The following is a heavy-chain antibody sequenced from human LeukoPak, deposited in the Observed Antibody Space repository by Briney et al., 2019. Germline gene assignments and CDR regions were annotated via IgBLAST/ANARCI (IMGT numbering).Heavy chain of an antibody. J-gene: IGHJ4*02. Sequence: GGSLRLSCAASGFTVSSNYMSWVRQAPGKGLEWVSVIYGGGSTHYADSVKGRFTISRGNSKNTLYLQMNSLRAEDTAVYYCARDPTSRGWYYFDYWGQGTLVTVSS. CDR3: ARDPTSRGWYYFDY. D-gene: IGHD2-15*01. CDR2: IYGGGST. CDR1: GFTVSSNY. V-gene: IGHV3-66*01.